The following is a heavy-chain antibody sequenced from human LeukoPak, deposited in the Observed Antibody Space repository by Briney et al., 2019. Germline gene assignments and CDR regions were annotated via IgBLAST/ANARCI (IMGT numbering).Heavy chain of an antibody. CDR2: ISSSGSTI. J-gene: IGHJ5*02. CDR3: ARDLCGGDCYPGGWFDP. D-gene: IGHD2-21*02. CDR1: GFTFSSYE. Sequence: GGSLRLSCAASGFTFSSYEMNWVRQAPGKGLEWVSYISSSGSTIYYADSVKGRFTISRDNAKNSLYLQMNSLRAEDTAVYYCARDLCGGDCYPGGWFDPWGQGTLVTVSS. V-gene: IGHV3-48*03.